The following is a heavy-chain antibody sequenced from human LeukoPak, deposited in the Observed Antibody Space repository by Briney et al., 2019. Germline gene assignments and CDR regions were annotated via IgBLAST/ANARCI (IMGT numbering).Heavy chain of an antibody. D-gene: IGHD2-2*01. V-gene: IGHV3-21*01. J-gene: IGHJ4*02. CDR2: ISSSSSYI. Sequence: GGSLRLSCAASGFTFSSYSMKWVRQAPGKGLEGVLFISSSSSYIYYADSVKGRFTISRDNAKYSLYLQMNRLRAEDTAVYYCARDPTPYCSSTSCYPLNFDYWGQGTLVTVSS. CDR3: ARDPTPYCSSTSCYPLNFDY. CDR1: GFTFSSYS.